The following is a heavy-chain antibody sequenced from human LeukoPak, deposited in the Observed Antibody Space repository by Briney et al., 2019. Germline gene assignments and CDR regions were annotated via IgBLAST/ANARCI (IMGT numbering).Heavy chain of an antibody. Sequence: GGSLRLSCAASGFTFSSYAMSWVRQAPGKGLEWVSAISGSGGSTYYADSVKGRFTISRDNSKNTLYLQMNSLRAEDTAVYYWARSAMYTDYYDGSGYYPNYCFDYWGQGTLVTVSS. J-gene: IGHJ4*02. CDR2: ISGSGGST. CDR3: ARSAMYTDYYDGSGYYPNYCFDY. V-gene: IGHV3-23*01. CDR1: GFTFSSYA. D-gene: IGHD3-22*01.